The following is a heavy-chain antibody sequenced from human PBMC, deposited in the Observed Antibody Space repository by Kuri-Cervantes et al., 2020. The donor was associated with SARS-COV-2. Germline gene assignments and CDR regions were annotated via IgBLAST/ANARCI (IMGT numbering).Heavy chain of an antibody. V-gene: IGHV3-30*02. CDR1: GFIFSNYW. CDR2: MRYDGGNI. Sequence: GGSLRLSCAASGFIFSNYWMTWVRQAPGKGLEWVTSMRYDGGNIYYTESVKGRFSISRDKSKNTLYLQMNNLRPEDTALYYCAKDRFSSDWYIADAFDIWGQGTMVTVSS. D-gene: IGHD3-9*01. J-gene: IGHJ3*02. CDR3: AKDRFSSDWYIADAFDI.